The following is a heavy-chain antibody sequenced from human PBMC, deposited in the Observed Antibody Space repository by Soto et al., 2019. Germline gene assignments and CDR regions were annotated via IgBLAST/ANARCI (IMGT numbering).Heavy chain of an antibody. V-gene: IGHV4-34*01. CDR2: VNHSGTT. CDR3: ARMGPFLGQ. D-gene: IGHD3-16*01. CDR1: GGSFNGFF. Sequence: ETLSLTCSVSGGSFNGFFLSWIRQPPGKGLEWIGEVNHSGTTKYSPALKSRVTMSADTSKNLFFLNLTSVTAADTAVYYCARMGPFLGQWGQGSLVTVSS. J-gene: IGHJ4*02.